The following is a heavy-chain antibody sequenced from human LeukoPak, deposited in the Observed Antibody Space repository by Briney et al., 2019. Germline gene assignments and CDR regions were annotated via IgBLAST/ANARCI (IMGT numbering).Heavy chain of an antibody. CDR1: SSSSYY. CDR3: ARLQPPFDYGDYLDY. D-gene: IGHD4-17*01. V-gene: IGHV4-39*01. CDR2: IYYSGST. J-gene: IGHJ4*02. Sequence: SETLSLTCTVISSSSYYWGWIRQPPGKGLEWIGNIYYSGSTYYNPSLKSRVTISVDTSKNQFSLKLSSVTAADTAVYYCARLQPPFDYGDYLDYWGQGTLVTVSS.